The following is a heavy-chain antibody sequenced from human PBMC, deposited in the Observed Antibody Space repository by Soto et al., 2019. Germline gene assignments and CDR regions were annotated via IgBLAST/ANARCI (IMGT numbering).Heavy chain of an antibody. CDR2: ISYDGSNK. Sequence: QVQLVESGGGVVQPGRSLRLSCAASGFTFSSYAMHWVRRAPGKGLEWVAVISYDGSNKYYADSVKGRFTISRDNSKNTLYLQMNSLRAEDTAVYYCARDSGYWGQGTLVTVSS. CDR1: GFTFSSYA. J-gene: IGHJ4*02. V-gene: IGHV3-30-3*01. CDR3: ARDSGY.